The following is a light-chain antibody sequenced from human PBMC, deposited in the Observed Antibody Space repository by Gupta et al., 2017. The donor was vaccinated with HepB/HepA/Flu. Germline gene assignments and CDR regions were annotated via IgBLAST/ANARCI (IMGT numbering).Light chain of an antibody. CDR3: QQRSNWPPLT. V-gene: IGKV3-11*01. Sequence: IMLTHTAATLSLSLGERATISCRASQSVSSYLAWYQQKPGQAPRLLIYHASNRATGIPARFSGSGSGTDFTLTISSLEPEDFAVYYCQQRSNWPPLTFGGGTKVEIK. CDR2: HAS. J-gene: IGKJ4*01. CDR1: QSVSSY.